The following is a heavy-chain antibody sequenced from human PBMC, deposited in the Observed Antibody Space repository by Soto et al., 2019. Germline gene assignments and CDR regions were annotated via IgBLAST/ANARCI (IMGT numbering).Heavy chain of an antibody. J-gene: IGHJ6*02. D-gene: IGHD2-21*02. CDR3: ARAYCGGDCIYYYYGMDV. V-gene: IGHV4-30-4*01. CDR1: GGSISSGDYY. Sequence: SETLSLTCTVSGGSISSGDYYWSWVRQRPGKGLEWVGYIYYSGSTYYNPSLKSRVTISVDTSKNQFSLKLSSVTAADTAVYYCARAYCGGDCIYYYYGMDVWGQATTVTVSS. CDR2: IYYSGST.